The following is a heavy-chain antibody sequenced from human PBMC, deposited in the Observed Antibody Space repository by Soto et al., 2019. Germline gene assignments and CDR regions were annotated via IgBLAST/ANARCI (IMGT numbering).Heavy chain of an antibody. CDR2: ISYDGSNK. V-gene: IGHV3-30-3*01. CDR3: AMPSRGNVVTERELNYYYYGMDV. J-gene: IGHJ6*02. Sequence: GGSLRLSCAASGFTFSSYAMHWVRQAPGKGLEWVAVISYDGSNKYYADSVKGRFTISRDNSKNTLYLQMNSLRAEGTAVYYCAMPSRGNVVTERELNYYYYGMDVWGQGTTVTVSS. CDR1: GFTFSSYA. D-gene: IGHD3-10*01.